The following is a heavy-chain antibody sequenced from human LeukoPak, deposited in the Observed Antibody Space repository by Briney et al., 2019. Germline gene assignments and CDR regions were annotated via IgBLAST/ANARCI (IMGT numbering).Heavy chain of an antibody. Sequence: SETLSLTCTVSGGSISSSGYYWGWIRQPPGKGLEWIGSIYYSGNTYYNPSLQSRVTISVDKSKNQFSLKLSSVTAADTAVYYCARYDVGWYYFDYWGQGTLVTVSS. CDR3: ARYDVGWYYFDY. J-gene: IGHJ4*02. V-gene: IGHV4-39*07. CDR2: IYYSGNT. D-gene: IGHD6-19*01. CDR1: GGSISSSGYY.